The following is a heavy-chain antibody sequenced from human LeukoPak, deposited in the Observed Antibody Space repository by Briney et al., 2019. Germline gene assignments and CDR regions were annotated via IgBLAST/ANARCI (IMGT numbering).Heavy chain of an antibody. D-gene: IGHD6-19*01. J-gene: IGHJ1*01. CDR1: GYTFTGYY. Sequence: ASVKVSCKASGYTFTGYYLHWVRQAPGQGLEWMGWIHPNSGGTNYAQKFQGKVTMTRDTSISTAYMELSSLRSDDTAVYYCARLAAVPGWGQGTLVTVSS. V-gene: IGHV1-2*02. CDR3: ARLAAVPG. CDR2: IHPNSGGT.